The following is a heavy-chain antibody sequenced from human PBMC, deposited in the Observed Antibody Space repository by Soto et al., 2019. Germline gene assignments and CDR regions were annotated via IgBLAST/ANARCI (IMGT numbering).Heavy chain of an antibody. CDR1: GFTFSSYG. V-gene: IGHV3-30*18. CDR3: AKDHRKYSGSFGFFQH. Sequence: GGSLSLSCAASGFTFSSYGMHWVRQAPGKGLEWVAVISYDGSNKYYADSVKGRFTISRDNSKNTLYLQMNSLRAEDTAVYYCAKDHRKYSGSFGFFQHWGQGTLVTVSS. CDR2: ISYDGSNK. D-gene: IGHD1-26*01. J-gene: IGHJ1*01.